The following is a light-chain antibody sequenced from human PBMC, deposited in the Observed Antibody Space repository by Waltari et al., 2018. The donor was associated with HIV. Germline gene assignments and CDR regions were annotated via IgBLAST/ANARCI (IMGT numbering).Light chain of an antibody. Sequence: QSALTQPPSASGSPGQSVTISCTGTSRDVGGYNYVSWYQQHPGKAPKLLIAEVSKRPSGVPDRFSGCKSDNAASLTVSGLQAEDEADYYCSSYAGSINVLFGGGTKLAVL. CDR1: SRDVGGYNY. V-gene: IGLV2-8*01. CDR3: SSYAGSINVL. J-gene: IGLJ2*01. CDR2: EVS.